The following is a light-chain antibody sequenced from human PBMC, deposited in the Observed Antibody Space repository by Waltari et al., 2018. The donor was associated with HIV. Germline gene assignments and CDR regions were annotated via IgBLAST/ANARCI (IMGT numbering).Light chain of an antibody. CDR2: DVT. CDR1: SSHVGRYNS. CDR3: CSYGGTYNV. V-gene: IGLV2-11*01. J-gene: IGLJ1*01. Sequence: QSALTQPPSVSGSPGQSVTFSCTGPSSHVGRYNSVSWYQHHPGKAQQLIIYDVTHRPSGFPDRFSGSKSVNTASLTISGLRADDEADYYCCSYGGTYNVFGVGTKVTVL.